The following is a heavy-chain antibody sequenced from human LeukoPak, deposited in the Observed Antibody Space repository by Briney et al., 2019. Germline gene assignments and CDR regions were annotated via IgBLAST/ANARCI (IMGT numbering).Heavy chain of an antibody. CDR1: GGSIRGYH. CDR3: ARHHYDFWSVGGAFDI. V-gene: IGHV4-59*01. CDR2: IHYTGNT. Sequence: SETLSLTCRVSGGSIRGYHWSWIRQPPGKGLEWIGYIHYTGNTNYNPSLESRVTISVDTTKNQFSLKLRSVTAADTAVYYCARHHYDFWSVGGAFDIWGQGTMVTVSS. J-gene: IGHJ3*02. D-gene: IGHD3-3*01.